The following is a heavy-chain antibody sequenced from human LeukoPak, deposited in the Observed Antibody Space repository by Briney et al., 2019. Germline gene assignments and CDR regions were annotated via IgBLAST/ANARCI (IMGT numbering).Heavy chain of an antibody. Sequence: GASVKVSCKASGYTFTSYDINWVRQATGQGLEWMGWMNPNSGNTGYAQKFQGRVTMTRNTSISTAYMELSGLRSDDTAVYYCARGAPGSYCSGGSCPYFDYWGQGALVAVSS. CDR2: MNPNSGNT. D-gene: IGHD2-15*01. J-gene: IGHJ4*02. CDR3: ARGAPGSYCSGGSCPYFDY. V-gene: IGHV1-8*01. CDR1: GYTFTSYD.